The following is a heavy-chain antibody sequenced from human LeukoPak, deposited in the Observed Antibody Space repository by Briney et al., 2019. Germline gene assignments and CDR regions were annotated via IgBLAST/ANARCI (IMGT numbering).Heavy chain of an antibody. Sequence: GGSLRLSCAASGFTFSSYWMSWVRQAPGKGLEWVANIKQDGSEKYYVDSVKGRFTISRDNAKNSLYLQMNSLRAEDTAVYHCARDVGFWSFYYYGMDVWGQGTTVTVSS. V-gene: IGHV3-7*01. J-gene: IGHJ6*02. CDR3: ARDVGFWSFYYYGMDV. D-gene: IGHD3-3*01. CDR1: GFTFSSYW. CDR2: IKQDGSEK.